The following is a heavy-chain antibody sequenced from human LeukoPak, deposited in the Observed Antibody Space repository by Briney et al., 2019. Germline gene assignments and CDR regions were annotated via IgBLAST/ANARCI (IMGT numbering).Heavy chain of an antibody. CDR2: IYTSGRT. J-gene: IGHJ6*03. D-gene: IGHD6-13*01. V-gene: IGHV4-4*07. Sequence: SETLSLTCTVSGGSISSYYWSWIRQPAGKGLEWIGRIYTSGRTDYNPSLKSRITISVDTSKNQFSLKVSSVTAADTAVYYCARRAAAAGYYYYYMDVWGKGTTVTISS. CDR3: ARRAAAAGYYYYYMDV. CDR1: GGSISSYY.